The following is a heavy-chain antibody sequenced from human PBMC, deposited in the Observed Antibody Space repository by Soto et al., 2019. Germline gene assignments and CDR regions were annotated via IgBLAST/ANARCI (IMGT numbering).Heavy chain of an antibody. CDR3: AKDGGARQ. J-gene: IGHJ4*02. V-gene: IGHV3-30*18. CDR2: ISYDGSNK. D-gene: IGHD1-26*01. CDR1: GFTFSSYG. Sequence: QAGGSLRLSCAASGFTFSSYGMHWVRQAPGKGLEWVAVISYDGSNKYYADSVKGRFTISRDNSKNTLYLQMNSLRAEDTAVYYCAKDGGARQWGQGTLVTVSS.